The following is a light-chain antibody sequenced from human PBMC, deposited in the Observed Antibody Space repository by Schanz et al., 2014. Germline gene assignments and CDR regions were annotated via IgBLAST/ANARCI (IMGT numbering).Light chain of an antibody. CDR3: GSYAGYNTLV. J-gene: IGLJ2*01. Sequence: QSALTQPPSASGSPGQSVTISCTGTSSDVGGYNYVSWFQQHPGKAPKLMLYEVSERPSGVPDRFSGSKSGNTASLTVSGLQAEDEADYYCGSYAGYNTLVFGGGTKVTVL. V-gene: IGLV2-8*01. CDR1: SSDVGGYNY. CDR2: EVS.